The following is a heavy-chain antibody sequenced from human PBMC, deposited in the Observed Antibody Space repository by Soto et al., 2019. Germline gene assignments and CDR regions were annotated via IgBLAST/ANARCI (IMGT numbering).Heavy chain of an antibody. Sequence: GGSLRLSCAASGFTFSNAWMSWVRQAPGKGLGWVGRIRSKTDGGTTDYAAPVKGRFTISRDDSKDTLYLQMNSLKTEDTAVYYCKWDLEASDPWGQGTLVTVSS. J-gene: IGHJ5*02. CDR3: KWDLEASDP. D-gene: IGHD1-26*01. V-gene: IGHV3-15*01. CDR2: IRSKTDGGTT. CDR1: GFTFSNAW.